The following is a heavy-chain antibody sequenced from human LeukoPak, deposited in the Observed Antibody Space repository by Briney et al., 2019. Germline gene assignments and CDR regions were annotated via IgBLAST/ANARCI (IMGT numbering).Heavy chain of an antibody. CDR3: ARGTEDIVVVPAAMGIFDY. J-gene: IGHJ4*02. CDR1: GYTFTGYY. Sequence: ASVKVSCKASGYTFTGYYMHWVRQAPGQGLEWMGWINPNSGGTNYAQKFQGRVTTTRDTSISTAYMELSRLRSDDTAVYYCARGTEDIVVVPAAMGIFDYWGQGTLVTVSS. D-gene: IGHD2-2*01. V-gene: IGHV1-2*02. CDR2: INPNSGGT.